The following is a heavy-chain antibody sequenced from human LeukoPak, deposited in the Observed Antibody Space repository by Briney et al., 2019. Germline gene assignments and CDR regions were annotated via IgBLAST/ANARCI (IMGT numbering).Heavy chain of an antibody. V-gene: IGHV3-23*01. Sequence: GGSLRLSCAASGFTFSSYAMSWVRQAPGEGLEWVSAISGSGGSTYYADSGKGRFTISRDNSKNTLYLQMNSLRAEDTAVYYCAKIGGRGFDPWGQGTLVTVSS. CDR3: AKIGGRGFDP. D-gene: IGHD1-14*01. CDR2: ISGSGGST. J-gene: IGHJ5*02. CDR1: GFTFSSYA.